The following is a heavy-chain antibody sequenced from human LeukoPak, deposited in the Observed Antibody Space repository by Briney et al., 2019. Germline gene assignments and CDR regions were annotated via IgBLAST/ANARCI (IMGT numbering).Heavy chain of an antibody. V-gene: IGHV1-18*01. J-gene: IGHJ2*01. Sequence: ASVKVSCKPSGYTFTSYGISWIRQAPGQGLEWMGWINPNSGGTNYAQKLQGRVTMTTDTSTSTAYMELRSLRSDDTAVYYCARQPRYNWNDNWYFDLWGRGTLVTVSS. CDR2: INPNSGGT. CDR3: ARQPRYNWNDNWYFDL. CDR1: GYTFTSYG. D-gene: IGHD1-20*01.